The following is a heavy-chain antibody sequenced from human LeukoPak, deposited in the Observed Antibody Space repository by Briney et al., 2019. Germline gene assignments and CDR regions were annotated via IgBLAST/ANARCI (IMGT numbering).Heavy chain of an antibody. V-gene: IGHV4-34*01. J-gene: IGHJ3*02. CDR3: ARLAPPDAFDI. Sequence: PSETLSLTCAVYGGSFSGYYWSWIRQPPGKGLEWIGEINHSGSTNYNPSLKSRVTISVDTSKNQFSLKLSSVTAADTAVYYCARLAPPDAFDIWGQGTMVTVSS. CDR1: GGSFSGYY. CDR2: INHSGST. D-gene: IGHD3-3*02.